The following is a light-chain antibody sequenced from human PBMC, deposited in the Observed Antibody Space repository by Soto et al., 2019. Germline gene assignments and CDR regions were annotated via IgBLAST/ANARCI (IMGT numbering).Light chain of an antibody. CDR3: QQHNTYSRT. Sequence: DIQMTQSPSTLSASVGDRVTITCRASQSVSSGLAWYQQKPGKAPKLLIYKASNLESGVPSRFSGSGSATEFTLTISSPQPDDFATYYCQQHNTYSRTFGQGTKVEIK. J-gene: IGKJ1*01. V-gene: IGKV1-5*03. CDR1: QSVSSG. CDR2: KAS.